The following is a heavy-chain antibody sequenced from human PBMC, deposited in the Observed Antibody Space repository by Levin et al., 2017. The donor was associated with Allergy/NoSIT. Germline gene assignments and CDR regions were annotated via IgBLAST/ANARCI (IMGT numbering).Heavy chain of an antibody. Sequence: SPTLSLTCTVSGGSIRTSSYHWGWVRQPPGKGLEWIGNIYYTGRTSYNPSLESRVTISIDTSKKQFFLKLNSVTAADTAVYYCARVLSAISAAGPEKWGQGTLVTVSA. CDR1: GGSIRTSSYH. CDR3: ARVLSAISAAGPEK. V-gene: IGHV4-39*07. J-gene: IGHJ4*02. CDR2: IYYTGRT. D-gene: IGHD6-25*01.